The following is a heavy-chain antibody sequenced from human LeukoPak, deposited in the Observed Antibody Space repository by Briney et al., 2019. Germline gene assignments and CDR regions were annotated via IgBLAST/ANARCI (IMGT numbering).Heavy chain of an antibody. D-gene: IGHD2-2*01. CDR2: ISGSGGST. J-gene: IGHJ4*02. V-gene: IGHV3-23*01. Sequence: GGSLRLSCAASGFTFSSYAMSWVRQAPGKGLEWVSAISGSGGSTYYADSVKGRFTISRDNSKNTLYLQMGSLRDEDMAMYYCARWGSTSCYDYWGQGTLVTASS. CDR1: GFTFSSYA. CDR3: ARWGSTSCYDY.